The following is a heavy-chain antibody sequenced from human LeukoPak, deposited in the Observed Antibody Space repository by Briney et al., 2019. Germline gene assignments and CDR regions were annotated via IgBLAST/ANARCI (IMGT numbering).Heavy chain of an antibody. CDR3: AIKTTVTTLGAYYYYGMDV. J-gene: IGHJ6*02. V-gene: IGHV1-69*13. CDR2: IIPIFGTA. Sequence: SVKVSCKASGGTFSSYAISWVRQAPGQGLEWMGGIIPIFGTANYAQKFQGRVTITADESTSTAYMELSSLRSEDTAVYYCAIKTTVTTLGAYYYYGMDVWGQGATVTVSS. CDR1: GGTFSSYA. D-gene: IGHD4-17*01.